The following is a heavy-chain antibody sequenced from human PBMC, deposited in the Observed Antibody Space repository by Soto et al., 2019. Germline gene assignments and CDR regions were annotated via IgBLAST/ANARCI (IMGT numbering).Heavy chain of an antibody. J-gene: IGHJ4*02. CDR2: ISGSGGST. Sequence: GGSLRLSCAASGFTFSSYAMSWVRQAPGKGLEWVSAISGSGGSTYYADSVKGRFTISRDNSKNTLYLQMNSLRAEDTAVYYCASKGYCSGGSCYKFDYWGQGTMVTGSS. CDR3: ASKGYCSGGSCYKFDY. CDR1: GFTFSSYA. D-gene: IGHD2-15*01. V-gene: IGHV3-23*01.